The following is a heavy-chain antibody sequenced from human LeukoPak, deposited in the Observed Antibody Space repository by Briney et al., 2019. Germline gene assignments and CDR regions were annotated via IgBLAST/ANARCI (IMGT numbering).Heavy chain of an antibody. V-gene: IGHV4-39*01. CDR2: IYYSGST. CDR1: GGSLSSSSYY. D-gene: IGHD6-13*01. Sequence: SETLSLTCTVSGGSLSSSSYYWGWIRQPPGKGLEWIGSIYYSGSTYYNPSLKSRVTISVDTSKNQFSLKLSSVTAADTAVYYCARLAAAGLSFDYWGQGTLVTVSS. CDR3: ARLAAAGLSFDY. J-gene: IGHJ4*02.